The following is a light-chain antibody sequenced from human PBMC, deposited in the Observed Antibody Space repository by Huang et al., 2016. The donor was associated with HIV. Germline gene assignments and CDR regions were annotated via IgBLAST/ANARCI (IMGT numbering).Light chain of an antibody. CDR3: QQYDSSLMCT. V-gene: IGKV3-20*01. Sequence: EIVLTQSPGTLSLSPGERATLSCRASQSVGSYFAWYQQKPGQAPRLLIYDVSSRATGVPDRFSGSGSGTDFTLSISRLEPEDFAVYYCQQYDSSLMCTFGQGTKLEIK. J-gene: IGKJ2*02. CDR1: QSVGSY. CDR2: DVS.